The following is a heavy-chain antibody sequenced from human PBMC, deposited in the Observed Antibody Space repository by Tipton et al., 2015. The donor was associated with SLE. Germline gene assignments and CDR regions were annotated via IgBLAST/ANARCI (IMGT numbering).Heavy chain of an antibody. Sequence: TLSLTCTVSGGSISSSSYYWGWIRQPPGKGLEWIGSIYYSGSTYYNPSLKSRVTISVDTSKNQFSLKLSSVTAADTAVYYCARMGIGVYAFDIWGQGTMVTVSS. V-gene: IGHV4-39*07. J-gene: IGHJ3*02. CDR1: GGSISSSSYY. CDR3: ARMGIGVYAFDI. D-gene: IGHD3-10*01. CDR2: IYYSGST.